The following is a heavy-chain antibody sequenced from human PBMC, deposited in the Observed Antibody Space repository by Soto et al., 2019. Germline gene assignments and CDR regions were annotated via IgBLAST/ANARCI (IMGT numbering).Heavy chain of an antibody. D-gene: IGHD3-3*01. CDR2: ISSSSSTI. CDR3: ARDADFWSGFDI. V-gene: IGHV3-48*01. CDR1: GFTFSSYS. J-gene: IGHJ3*02. Sequence: EVQLVESGGGLVQPGGSLRLSCAASGFTFSSYSMNWVRQAPGKGLEWVSYISSSSSTIYYADSVKGRFTISRDNAKNSLYLQMNSLRAEDTAVYYYARDADFWSGFDIWGQGTMVTVSS.